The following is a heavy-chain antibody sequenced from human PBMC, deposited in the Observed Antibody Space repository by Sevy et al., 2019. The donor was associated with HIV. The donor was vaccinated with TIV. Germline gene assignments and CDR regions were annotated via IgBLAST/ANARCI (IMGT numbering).Heavy chain of an antibody. Sequence: GGSLRLSCAASGFTFSSAWMSWVRQAPGKGLEWVGRIQSKTDGGKTDYAASVKGRFTISRGDSVNTQYLQMISLTTDDTAVYYCTTDTSTGYFDWLLDFDYWGQGTLVTVSS. D-gene: IGHD3-9*01. CDR1: GFTFSSAW. CDR3: TTDTSTGYFDWLLDFDY. CDR2: IQSKTDGGKT. V-gene: IGHV3-15*01. J-gene: IGHJ4*02.